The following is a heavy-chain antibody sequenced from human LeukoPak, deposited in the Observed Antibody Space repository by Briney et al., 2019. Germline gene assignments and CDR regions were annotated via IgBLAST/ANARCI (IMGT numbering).Heavy chain of an antibody. D-gene: IGHD3-10*01. CDR2: INHSGST. Sequence: SETLSLTCAVYGGSFSGYYWSRIRQPPGKGLEWIGEINHSGSTNYNPSLKSRVTISVDTSKNQFSLKLSSVTAADTAVYYCARGGYYGSGNDFRFDPWGQGTLLTVSS. CDR1: GGSFSGYY. J-gene: IGHJ5*02. V-gene: IGHV4-34*01. CDR3: ARGGYYGSGNDFRFDP.